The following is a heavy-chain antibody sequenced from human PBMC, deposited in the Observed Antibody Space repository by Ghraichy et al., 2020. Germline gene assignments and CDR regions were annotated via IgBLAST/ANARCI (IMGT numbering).Heavy chain of an antibody. CDR2: ISGSGGST. CDR1: GFTFSSYA. D-gene: IGHD5-18*01. Sequence: GGSLRLSCAASGFTFSSYAMSWVRQAPGKGLEWVSAISGSGGSTYYADSVKGRFTISRDNSKNTLYLQMNSLRAEDTAVYYCAKGKGYSYGKNVDYWGQGTLVTVSS. V-gene: IGHV3-23*01. CDR3: AKGKGYSYGKNVDY. J-gene: IGHJ4*02.